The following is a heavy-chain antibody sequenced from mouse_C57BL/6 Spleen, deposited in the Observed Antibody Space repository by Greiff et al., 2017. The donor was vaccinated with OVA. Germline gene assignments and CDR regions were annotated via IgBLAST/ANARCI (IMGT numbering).Heavy chain of an antibody. D-gene: IGHD1-1*01. V-gene: IGHV1-69*01. CDR2: IDPSDSYT. CDR1: GYTFTSYW. Sequence: QVQLQQPGAELVMPGASVKLSCKASGYTFTSYWMHWVKQRPGQGLEWIGEIDPSDSYTNYNQKFKGKSTLTVDKSSSTAYMQLSSLTSEDSAVYYCARGDYGSSPFDYLGQGTTLTVSS. CDR3: ARGDYGSSPFDY. J-gene: IGHJ2*01.